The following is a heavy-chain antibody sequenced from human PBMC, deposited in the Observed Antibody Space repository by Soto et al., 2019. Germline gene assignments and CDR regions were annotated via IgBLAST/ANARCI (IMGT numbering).Heavy chain of an antibody. V-gene: IGHV4-4*02. CDR1: SGSISSSNW. J-gene: IGHJ4*02. CDR3: ARELCSGGSCYSFALDY. D-gene: IGHD2-15*01. CDR2: IYHSGST. Sequence: SETLSLTCAVSSGSISSSNWWSWVRQPPGKGLEWIGEIYHSGSTNYNPSLKSRVTISVDKSKNQFSLKLSSVTAADTAVYYCARELCSGGSCYSFALDYWGQGTLVTVSS.